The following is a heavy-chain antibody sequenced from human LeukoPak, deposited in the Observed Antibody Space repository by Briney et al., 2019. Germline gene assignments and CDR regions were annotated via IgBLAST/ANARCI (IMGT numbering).Heavy chain of an antibody. CDR1: GYTFTDYY. CDR2: VDPEDGET. CDR3: ATLTVVIRTG. J-gene: IGHJ4*02. Sequence: ASVKISCKASGYTFTDYYMHWVQQAPGKGLEWMGRVDPEDGETINAEKFQGRVTITADTSTDTAYMELSSLRSEDTAVYYCATLTVVIRTGWGQGTLVTVSS. V-gene: IGHV1-69-2*01. D-gene: IGHD1-14*01.